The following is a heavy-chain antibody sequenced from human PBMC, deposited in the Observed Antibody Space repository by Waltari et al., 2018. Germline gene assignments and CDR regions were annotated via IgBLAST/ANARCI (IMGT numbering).Heavy chain of an antibody. J-gene: IGHJ2*01. V-gene: IGHV3-53*01. Sequence: EVHLVESGGGLIQPGGSLRLSCAASGFTVSSNYMSWVRQAPGKGLERVSVIKSGGDTHYADSVKGRFTISRDSSKNTVYRQMSTLRAEDTALYYCARDVTGYYYVDLWGRGTLVTVSS. CDR3: ARDVTGYYYVDL. CDR2: IKSGGDT. CDR1: GFTVSSNY.